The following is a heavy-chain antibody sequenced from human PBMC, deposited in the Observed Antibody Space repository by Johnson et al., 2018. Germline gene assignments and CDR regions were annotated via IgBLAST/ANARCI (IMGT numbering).Heavy chain of an antibody. D-gene: IGHD2-2*01. CDR1: GYTFTNSW. V-gene: IGHV5-51*01. CDR3: ARHYCSGTNCFVRGAIRDYYYELDV. Sequence: VQLVQSGAEVKKPGESLKISCRGSGYTFTNSWIAWVRQMPGKGLEWMGSIYPGDSDTTYSRSFQGQVAISADKSISAAYLPWSSLKASDTAMYYCARHYCSGTNCFVRGAIRDYYYELDVWGQGTTVTVSS. J-gene: IGHJ6*02. CDR2: IYPGDSDT.